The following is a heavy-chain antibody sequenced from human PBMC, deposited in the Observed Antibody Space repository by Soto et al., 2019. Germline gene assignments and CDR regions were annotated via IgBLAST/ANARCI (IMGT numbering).Heavy chain of an antibody. CDR2: ISAYNGNT. D-gene: IGHD3-3*01. V-gene: IGHV1-18*01. CDR3: ARTTYYDFWSGYPSGGMDV. J-gene: IGHJ6*02. Sequence: ASVKVSCKASGYTFTSYGISWVRQAPGQGLEWMGWISAYNGNTNYAQKLQGRVTMTTDTSTSTAYMELRSLRSDDTAVYYCARTTYYDFWSGYPSGGMDVWGQGTTITVSS. CDR1: GYTFTSYG.